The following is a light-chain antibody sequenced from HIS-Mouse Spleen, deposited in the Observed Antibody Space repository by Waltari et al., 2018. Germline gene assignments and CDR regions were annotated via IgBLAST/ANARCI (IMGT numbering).Light chain of an antibody. J-gene: IGLJ2*01. CDR3: QAWDSSTAV. V-gene: IGLV3-1*01. Sequence: SYELTQPPSVSVSPGQTASITCSGAKLGDKYACWYQQKPGQSPVLVIDQDSKRHAGIPERFSGSNSGNTATLTISGTQAMDEADYYCQAWDSSTAVFGGGTKLTVL. CDR1: KLGDKY. CDR2: QDS.